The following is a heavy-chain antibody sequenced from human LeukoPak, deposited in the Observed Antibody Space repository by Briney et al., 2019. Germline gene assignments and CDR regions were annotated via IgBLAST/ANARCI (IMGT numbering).Heavy chain of an antibody. CDR3: TRGRSQQLVWDYFDY. CDR1: GGSISGGGYY. V-gene: IGHV4-30-2*01. D-gene: IGHD6-13*01. CDR2: IFHSGST. J-gene: IGHJ4*02. Sequence: SQTLSLTCTVSGGSISGGGYYWSWIRQPPGKGLEWIGYIFHSGSTYFNPSLKSRVTISVDRSKNQFSLKLSSVTAADTAVYYCTRGRSQQLVWDYFDYWGQGTLVTVSS.